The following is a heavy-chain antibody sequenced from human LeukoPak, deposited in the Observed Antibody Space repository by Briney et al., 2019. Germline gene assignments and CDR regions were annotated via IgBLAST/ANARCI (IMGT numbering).Heavy chain of an antibody. D-gene: IGHD4-17*01. V-gene: IGHV3-11*03. J-gene: IGHJ2*01. CDR3: AGSYGDYVEINWYLDL. CDR2: ISSSSSYT. CDR1: GFTFSDYY. Sequence: GRSLRLSCAASGFTFSDYYMSWIRQAPGKGLEWVSYISSSSSYTNYADSVKGRFTISRDNAKNSLYLQMNSLRAEDTAVYYCAGSYGDYVEINWYLDLWGRGTLVTVSS.